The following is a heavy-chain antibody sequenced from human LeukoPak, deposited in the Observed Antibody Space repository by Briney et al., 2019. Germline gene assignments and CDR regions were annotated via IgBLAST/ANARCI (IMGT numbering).Heavy chain of an antibody. CDR2: IYYSGST. V-gene: IGHV4-30-4*01. CDR3: ARALTTAVGYFDL. D-gene: IGHD4-23*01. Sequence: SETLSLTCTVSGGSISSGDYYWSWIRQPPGKGLEWIGYIYYSGSTYYNPSLKSRVTISVDTSKNQFSLKLSSVTAADTAVYYCARALTTAVGYFDLWGRGTLVTVSS. CDR1: GGSISSGDYY. J-gene: IGHJ2*01.